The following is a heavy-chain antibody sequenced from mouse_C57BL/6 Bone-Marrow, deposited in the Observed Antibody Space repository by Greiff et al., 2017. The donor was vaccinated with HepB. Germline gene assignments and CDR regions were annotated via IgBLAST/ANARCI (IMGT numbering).Heavy chain of an antibody. Sequence: DVKLVESGGGLVQPGGSMKLSCAASGFTFSDAWMDWVRQSPEKGLEWVAEIRNKANNHATYYAESVKGRFTISRDDSKSSVYLQMNSLRAEDTGIYYCTRQSDDGYPLFAYWGQGTLVTVSA. J-gene: IGHJ3*01. V-gene: IGHV6-6*01. CDR1: GFTFSDAW. D-gene: IGHD2-3*01. CDR3: TRQSDDGYPLFAY. CDR2: IRNKANNHAT.